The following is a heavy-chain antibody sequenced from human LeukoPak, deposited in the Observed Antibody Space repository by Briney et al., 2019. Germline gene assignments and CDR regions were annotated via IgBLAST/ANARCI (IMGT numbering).Heavy chain of an antibody. Sequence: GGSLRLSCAASGFTFSSYEMNWVRQAPGKGLEWVSYISSSGSTIYYAHSVKGRFTISRDNAKNSLYLQMNSLRAEDTAVYYCARVWSGYAGGMDVWGQGTTVTVSS. CDR2: ISSSGSTI. V-gene: IGHV3-48*03. J-gene: IGHJ6*02. CDR3: ARVWSGYAGGMDV. CDR1: GFTFSSYE. D-gene: IGHD3-3*01.